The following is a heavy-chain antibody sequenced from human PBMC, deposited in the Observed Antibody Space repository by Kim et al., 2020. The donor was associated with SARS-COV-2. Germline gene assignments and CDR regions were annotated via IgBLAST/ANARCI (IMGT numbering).Heavy chain of an antibody. J-gene: IGHJ1*01. CDR3: ANVNSGSSSWFEYFQH. D-gene: IGHD6-13*01. V-gene: IGHV3-23*01. CDR1: GFTFNNYA. Sequence: GGSLRLSCAASGFTFNNYAMNWVRQAPGKGLEWVSGIKDRGGSTKYADSVKGRFSISRENSKNTLYLQMDSLRPEDTAVYYCANVNSGSSSWFEYFQHWGQSTPVTVSS. CDR2: IKDRGGST.